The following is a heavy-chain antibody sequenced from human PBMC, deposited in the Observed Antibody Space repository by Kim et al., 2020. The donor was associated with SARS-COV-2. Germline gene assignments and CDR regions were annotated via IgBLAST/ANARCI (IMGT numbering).Heavy chain of an antibody. J-gene: IGHJ4*02. Sequence: STYYADSLKCRFTIYRDNSKNTLYLQMNSLRAEDTAVYYCAGERRYYFYYWGQGTLVTVSS. V-gene: IGHV3-66*01. CDR3: AGERRYYFYY. CDR2: ST.